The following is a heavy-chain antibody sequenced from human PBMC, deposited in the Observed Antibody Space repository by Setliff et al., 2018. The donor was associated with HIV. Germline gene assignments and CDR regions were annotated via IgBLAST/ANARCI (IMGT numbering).Heavy chain of an antibody. J-gene: IGHJ6*02. CDR1: GGPLNSRNW. V-gene: IGHV4-4*02. CDR2: VFHSGSA. D-gene: IGHD3-22*01. Sequence: TLSLTCAVSGGPLNSRNWWSWVRQPPGKGLEWIGEVFHSGSANSNASLRSRVTISVATSKNQFSLKLNSVTTADTAVYYCARSRTSSGYYGVTGYGMDVWGQGTTVTVSS. CDR3: ARSRTSSGYYGVTGYGMDV.